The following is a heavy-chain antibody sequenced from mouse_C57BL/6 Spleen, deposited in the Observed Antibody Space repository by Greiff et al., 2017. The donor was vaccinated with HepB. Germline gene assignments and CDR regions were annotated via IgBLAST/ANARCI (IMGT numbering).Heavy chain of an antibody. CDR3: ARRGYYGNYDFAY. V-gene: IGHV1-55*01. CDR2: IYPGSGST. D-gene: IGHD2-1*01. CDR1: GYTFTSYW. J-gene: IGHJ3*01. Sequence: VQLQQSGAELVKPGASVKMSCKASGYTFTSYWITWVKQRPGQGLEWIGDIYPGSGSTNYNEKFKSKATLTVDTSSSTAYMQLSSLTSEDSAVYYCARRGYYGNYDFAYWGQGTLVTVSA.